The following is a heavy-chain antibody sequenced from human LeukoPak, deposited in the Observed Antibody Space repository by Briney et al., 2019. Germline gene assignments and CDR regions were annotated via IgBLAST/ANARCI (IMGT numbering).Heavy chain of an antibody. Sequence: ASVKVSCKASGGTFSSYAISWVRQAPGQGLEWMGGIIPIFGTANYAQKFQGRVTITTDESTSTAYMELSSLRSEDTAVYYCARALWSGIAVAGPYCYYMDVWGKGTTVTVSS. D-gene: IGHD6-19*01. CDR1: GGTFSSYA. J-gene: IGHJ6*03. V-gene: IGHV1-69*05. CDR2: IIPIFGTA. CDR3: ARALWSGIAVAGPYCYYMDV.